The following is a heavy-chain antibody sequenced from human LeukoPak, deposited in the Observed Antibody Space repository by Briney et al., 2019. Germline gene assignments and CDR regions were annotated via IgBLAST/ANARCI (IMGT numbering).Heavy chain of an antibody. J-gene: IGHJ3*02. Sequence: ASVKVSCKASGYTFTSYDINWVRQAPGQGLEWMGWISAYNGNTNYAQKLQGRVTITTDTSTSTAYMELRSLRSDDTAVYYCARDKPQMITFGGVIVGDAFDIWGQGTMVTVSS. CDR2: ISAYNGNT. V-gene: IGHV1-18*01. CDR3: ARDKPQMITFGGVIVGDAFDI. D-gene: IGHD3-16*02. CDR1: GYTFTSYD.